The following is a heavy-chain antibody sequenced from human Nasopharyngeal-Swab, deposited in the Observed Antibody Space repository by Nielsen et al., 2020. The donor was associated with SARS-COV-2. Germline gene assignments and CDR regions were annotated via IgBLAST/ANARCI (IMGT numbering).Heavy chain of an antibody. CDR2: IYYSWST. CDR3: ARPSRHFWSGQDPWFDP. D-gene: IGHD3-3*02. V-gene: IGHV4-39*02. J-gene: IGHJ5*02. CDR1: GASISSSSYY. Sequence: SGTLSLTCTVSGASISSSSYYWGWIRQPPGEGREWIGSIYYSWSTSYNPSLKSRVTISVDTSKNHFSLKLSSVTAADTAVYYCARPSRHFWSGQDPWFDPWGQGTLVTVSS.